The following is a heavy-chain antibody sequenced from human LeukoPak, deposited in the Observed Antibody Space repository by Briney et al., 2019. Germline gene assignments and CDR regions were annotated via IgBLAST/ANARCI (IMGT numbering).Heavy chain of an antibody. V-gene: IGHV4-59*01. J-gene: IGHJ4*02. CDR1: GGSISSYY. D-gene: IGHD3-22*01. CDR2: IYYSGST. Sequence: SETLSLTCTVSGGSISSYYWSWIRQPPGKGLEWIGYIYYSGSTNYNPSLKSRVTISVDTSKNQFSLKLSSVTAADTAVYYCARGGCSGYYYFMPLDYWGQGTLVTVSS. CDR3: ARGGCSGYYYFMPLDY.